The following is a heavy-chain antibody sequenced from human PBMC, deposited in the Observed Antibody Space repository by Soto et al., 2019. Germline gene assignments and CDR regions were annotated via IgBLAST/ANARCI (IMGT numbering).Heavy chain of an antibody. J-gene: IGHJ6*03. D-gene: IGHD6-13*01. CDR3: ARLDGYYHYMDV. CDR1: GYSFTSYW. V-gene: IGHV5-10-1*01. Sequence: GESLKISCKGSGYSFTSYWISWVRQMPGKGLEWMGRIDPSDSYTNYSPSFQGHVTISADKSISTAYLQLSSVTAADTAVYYCARLDGYYHYMDVWGKGTTVTVSS. CDR2: IDPSDSYT.